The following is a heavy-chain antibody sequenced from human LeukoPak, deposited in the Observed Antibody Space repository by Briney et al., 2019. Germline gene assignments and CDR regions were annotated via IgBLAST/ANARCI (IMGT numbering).Heavy chain of an antibody. V-gene: IGHV3-7*01. Sequence: GGSLRLSCAASGFTFDDYGMSWVRQAPGKGLEWVANIKQDGSEKYYVDSVKGRFTISRDNAKNSLYLQMNSLRAEDSAVYYCARDFFHSDISRPFDYWGQGTLVTVSS. D-gene: IGHD3-3*02. CDR2: IKQDGSEK. J-gene: IGHJ4*02. CDR1: GFTFDDYG. CDR3: ARDFFHSDISRPFDY.